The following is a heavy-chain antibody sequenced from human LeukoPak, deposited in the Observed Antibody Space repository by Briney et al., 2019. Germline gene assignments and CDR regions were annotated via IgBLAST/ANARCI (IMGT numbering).Heavy chain of an antibody. D-gene: IGHD6-13*01. Sequence: GGSLRLSCAASGFTFSSYAMSWVRQAPGKGLEWVSAISGSGGSTYYADSVKGRFAISRDNSKNTLYLQMNDLRVEDTAVYYCARDFSAGALLFDFWGQGTMVTVSS. CDR2: ISGSGGST. V-gene: IGHV3-23*01. CDR1: GFTFSSYA. CDR3: ARDFSAGALLFDF. J-gene: IGHJ3*01.